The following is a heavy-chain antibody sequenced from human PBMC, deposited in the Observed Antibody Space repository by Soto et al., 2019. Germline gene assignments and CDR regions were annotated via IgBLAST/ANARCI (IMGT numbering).Heavy chain of an antibody. J-gene: IGHJ3*01. V-gene: IGHV3-48*02. CDR2: GNXXXAPT. Sequence: EEQLVESGGGLVEPGGSLRLSCVASGFAFSGYHMDWVRQTPGRGLEWVAYGNXXXAPTYYXXSVRXRFTXSRDNVQXSXXLXMXSLRDEDTAVYYCARDFRFAVDLWGLGTAVTVSS. CDR3: ARDFRFAVDL. CDR1: GFAFSGYH.